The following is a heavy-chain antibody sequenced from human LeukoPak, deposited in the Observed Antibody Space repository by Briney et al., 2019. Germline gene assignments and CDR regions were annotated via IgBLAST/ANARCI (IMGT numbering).Heavy chain of an antibody. CDR3: ARARSSYGYGDAFDI. CDR1: GFTFSTYA. J-gene: IGHJ3*02. D-gene: IGHD5-18*01. V-gene: IGHV3-30*04. CDR2: ISYDGSSK. Sequence: GGSLRLSCAASGFTFSTYAMHWVRQAPGKGLEWVAVISYDGSSKYYADSVKGRFTISRDNSKNTLYLQMNRLRAEDTAVYYCARARSSYGYGDAFDIWGQGTMVTVSS.